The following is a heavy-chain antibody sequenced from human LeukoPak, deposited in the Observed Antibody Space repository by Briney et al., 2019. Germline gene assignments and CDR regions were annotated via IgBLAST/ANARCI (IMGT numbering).Heavy chain of an antibody. CDR1: GYTFTSYD. D-gene: IGHD3-10*01. V-gene: IGHV1-8*01. Sequence: ASVKVSCKASGYTFTSYDINRVRQATGQGLEWMGWMNPNSGNTGYAQKFQGRVTMTRNTSISTAYMELSSLRSEDTAVYYCARRRGDPRVYYYGMDVWGQGTTVTVSS. CDR2: MNPNSGNT. CDR3: ARRRGDPRVYYYGMDV. J-gene: IGHJ6*02.